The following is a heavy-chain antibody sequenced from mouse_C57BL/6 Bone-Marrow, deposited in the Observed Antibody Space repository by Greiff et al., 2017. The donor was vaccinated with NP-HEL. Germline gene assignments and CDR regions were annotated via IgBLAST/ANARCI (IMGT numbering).Heavy chain of an antibody. CDR1: GFTFSSYA. CDR2: ISSGGDYI. D-gene: IGHD1-1*01. J-gene: IGHJ2*01. CDR3: TRGDYGSSYGDYFDY. V-gene: IGHV5-9-1*02. Sequence: EVMLVESGEGLVKPGGSLKLSCAASGFTFSSYALSWVRQTPEKRLEWVAYISSGGDYIYYADTVKGRFTISRDNARNTLYLQMSSLKSEDTDMYYCTRGDYGSSYGDYFDYWGQGTTLTVSS.